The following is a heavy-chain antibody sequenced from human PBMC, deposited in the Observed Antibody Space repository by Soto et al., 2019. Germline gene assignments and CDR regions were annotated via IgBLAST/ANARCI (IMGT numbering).Heavy chain of an antibody. CDR1: GFTVSSSQ. CDR3: ARAGYCSSISCFYFDY. V-gene: IGHV3-53*01. Sequence: GGSLRLSCXASGFTVSSSQMTWVRQAPGKALEWVSVIFIGGTTQYAVSVKGRFTISRDNAKNSLDLQMSSLRAEDTAVYYCARAGYCSSISCFYFDYWGHGTLVTVSS. CDR2: IFIGGTT. D-gene: IGHD2-2*01. J-gene: IGHJ4*01.